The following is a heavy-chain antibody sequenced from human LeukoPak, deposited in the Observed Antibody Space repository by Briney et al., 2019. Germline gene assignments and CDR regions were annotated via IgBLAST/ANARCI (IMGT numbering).Heavy chain of an antibody. J-gene: IGHJ4*02. CDR2: IYYSGST. V-gene: IGHV4-39*07. CDR3: ARGGCSGGSCYLDY. D-gene: IGHD2-15*01. Sequence: SETLSLTCTVSGGSISSSSYYWGWIRQPPGKGLEWIGSIYYSGSTYYNPSLKSRVTISVDTSKNQFSLKLSSVTAADTAVYYCARGGCSGGSCYLDYWGQGTLVTVSS. CDR1: GGSISSSSYY.